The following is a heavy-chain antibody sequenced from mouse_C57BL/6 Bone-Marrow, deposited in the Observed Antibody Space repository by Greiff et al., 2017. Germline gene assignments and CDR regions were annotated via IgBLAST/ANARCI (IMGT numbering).Heavy chain of an antibody. Sequence: VQLKQSGAELVRPGASVKLSCTASGFNIKDYYMHWVKQRPEQGLEWIGRIDPEDGDTEYAPKFQGKATMTADTSSNTAYLQLSSLTSEDTAVYYCTTDSVALYYYAMDYWGQGTSVTVSS. CDR2: IDPEDGDT. CDR1: GFNIKDYY. V-gene: IGHV14-1*01. CDR3: TTDSVALYYYAMDY. J-gene: IGHJ4*01. D-gene: IGHD1-1*01.